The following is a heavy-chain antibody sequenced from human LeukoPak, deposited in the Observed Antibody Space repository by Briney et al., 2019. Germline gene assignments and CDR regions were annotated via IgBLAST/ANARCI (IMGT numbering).Heavy chain of an antibody. D-gene: IGHD3-10*01. CDR1: GYTFTGYY. CDR2: INPNSGGT. V-gene: IGHV1-2*02. J-gene: IGHJ6*03. CDR3: ASYYYGSGSYRYYYCMDV. Sequence: ASVKVSCKASGYTFTGYYMHWVRQAPGQGLEWMGWINPNSGGTNYAQKFQGRVTMTRDTSISTAYMELSRLRSDDTAVYYCASYYYGSGSYRYYYCMDVWGKGTTVTVSS.